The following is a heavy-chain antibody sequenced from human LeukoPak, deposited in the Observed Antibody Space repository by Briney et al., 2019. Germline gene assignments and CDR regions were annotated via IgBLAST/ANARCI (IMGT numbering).Heavy chain of an antibody. Sequence: SETLSLTCAVYGGSFSGYYWSRIRQPPGKGLEWIGEINHSGSTNYNPSLKSRVTISVDTSKNQFSLKLSSVTAADTAVYYCARPRYCSGGSCYLYYYYMDVWGKGTTVTVSS. D-gene: IGHD2-15*01. CDR2: INHSGST. CDR3: ARPRYCSGGSCYLYYYYMDV. V-gene: IGHV4-34*01. J-gene: IGHJ6*03. CDR1: GGSFSGYY.